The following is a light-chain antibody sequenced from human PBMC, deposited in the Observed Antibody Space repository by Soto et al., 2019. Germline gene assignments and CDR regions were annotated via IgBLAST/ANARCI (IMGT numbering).Light chain of an antibody. V-gene: IGLV3-1*01. CDR3: QAWDSSFVV. Sequence: SYELTQPPSVSVSPGQTAIITCSGDKLGGKYACWYQQRPGQSPVLVIYQNDKRPSGIPDRFSGFNSGNTATLTISGTQATDEADYFCQAWDSSFVVFGGGTKVTVL. CDR2: QND. CDR1: KLGGKY. J-gene: IGLJ2*01.